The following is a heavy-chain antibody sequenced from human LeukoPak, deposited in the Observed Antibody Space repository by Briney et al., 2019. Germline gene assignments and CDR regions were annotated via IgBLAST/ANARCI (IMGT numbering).Heavy chain of an antibody. Sequence: PSETLALTCTVSGGSISSSSYYWGWIRQPPGKGLEWIGTIYYSGSTYYNPSLKSRVTISVDTSKNQFSLKLSSVTAADTAVYYCARHGGSSYGSYYFDFWGQENLVTVSS. CDR3: ARHGGSSYGSYYFDF. D-gene: IGHD5-18*01. J-gene: IGHJ4*02. CDR2: IYYSGST. V-gene: IGHV4-39*01. CDR1: GGSISSSSYY.